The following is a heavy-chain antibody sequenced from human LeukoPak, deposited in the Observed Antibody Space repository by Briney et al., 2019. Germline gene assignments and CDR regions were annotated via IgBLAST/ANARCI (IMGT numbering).Heavy chain of an antibody. CDR2: IYYSGSN. V-gene: IGHV4-59*01. CDR1: GGSLSSYH. J-gene: IGHJ4*02. D-gene: IGHD3-22*01. Sequence: PSETLSLTCTVSGGSLSSYHWNWLRQPPGKGLEWIGHIYYSGSNKYSPSLKSRVTISVDTAKNQFSLKLSSVTAADTAVYYCARDLYGDYYDSSGYYDYWGQGTLVTVSS. CDR3: ARDLYGDYYDSSGYYDY.